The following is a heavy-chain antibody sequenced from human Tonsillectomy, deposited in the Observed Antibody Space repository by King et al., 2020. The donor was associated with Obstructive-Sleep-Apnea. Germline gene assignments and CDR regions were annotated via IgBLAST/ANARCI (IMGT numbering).Heavy chain of an antibody. J-gene: IGHJ4*02. CDR3: ARAFEGGTFYVY. V-gene: IGHV5-51*01. Sequence: QLVQSGAEVKKPGESLKISCKGSGYSFTSYWIAWVRQMPGKGLEWMGILYPADSGTRYSPSFQDQVTMSVDKSISPAYLQWSSLKASDTAIYYCARAFEGGTFYVYWGQGTLVTVSS. D-gene: IGHD1-26*01. CDR2: LYPADSGT. CDR1: GYSFTSYW.